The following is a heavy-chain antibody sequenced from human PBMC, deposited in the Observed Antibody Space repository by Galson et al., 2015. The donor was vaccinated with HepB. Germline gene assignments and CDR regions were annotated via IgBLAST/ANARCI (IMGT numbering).Heavy chain of an antibody. Sequence: SLRLSCAASGFTFGDYAMSWFRQAPGKGLEWVGFIRSKAYGGTTEYAASVKGRFTISRDDSKSIAYLQMNSLKTEDTAVYYCTREYYDFWSGYYAIFDYWGQGTLVTVSS. D-gene: IGHD3-3*01. V-gene: IGHV3-49*03. CDR3: TREYYDFWSGYYAIFDY. CDR1: GFTFGDYA. CDR2: IRSKAYGGTT. J-gene: IGHJ4*02.